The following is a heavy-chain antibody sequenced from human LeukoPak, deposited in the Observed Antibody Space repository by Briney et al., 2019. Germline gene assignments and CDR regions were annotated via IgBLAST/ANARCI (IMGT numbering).Heavy chain of an antibody. Sequence: GASVKVSCKASGYTXTGYYMHWVRQAPGQGLEWMGWINPNSGGTTYPQKFQGRVTMTWDTSISTAYMELTRLRSDDTAVYYCARRGYGGLDYWGQGTLVTVSS. CDR3: ARRGYGGLDY. CDR2: INPNSGGT. D-gene: IGHD5-12*01. J-gene: IGHJ4*02. V-gene: IGHV1-2*02. CDR1: GYTXTGYY.